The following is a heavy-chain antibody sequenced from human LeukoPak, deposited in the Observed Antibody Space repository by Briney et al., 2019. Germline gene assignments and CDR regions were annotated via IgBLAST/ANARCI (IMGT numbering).Heavy chain of an antibody. J-gene: IGHJ4*02. CDR2: TYYRSRWYS. D-gene: IGHD1-26*01. Sequence: SETLSLTCTVSGGSISSYYWSWIRQPPGKGLEWLGRTYYRSRWYSDFAEYVKSRITIDPDTSKNQFSLQLNSVTPDDTAVYFCARGQTYSGRIFDYWGQGTLVTVSS. V-gene: IGHV6-1*01. CDR1: GGSISSYY. CDR3: ARGQTYSGRIFDY.